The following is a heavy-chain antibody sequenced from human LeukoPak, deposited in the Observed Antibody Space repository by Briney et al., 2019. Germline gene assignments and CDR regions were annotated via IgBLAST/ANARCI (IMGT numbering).Heavy chain of an antibody. CDR3: ARGATTVTTYAFDI. Sequence: SETLSLTCTVSGYSISSGYYWGWIRQPPGKGLEWIGSIYHSGSTYYNPSLKSRVTISVDTSKNQFSLKLSSVTAADTAVYYCARGATTVTTYAFDIWGQGTMVTVSS. J-gene: IGHJ3*02. CDR1: GYSISSGYY. CDR2: IYHSGST. D-gene: IGHD4-17*01. V-gene: IGHV4-38-2*02.